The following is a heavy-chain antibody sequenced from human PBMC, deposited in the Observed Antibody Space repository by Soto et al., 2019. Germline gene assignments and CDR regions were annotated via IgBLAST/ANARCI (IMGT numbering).Heavy chain of an antibody. Sequence: GGSLRLSCAASGFTFSSYAMSWVRQAPGKGLEWVSAISGSGGSTYYADSAKGRFTISRDNSKNTLYLQMNSLRAEDTAVYYCALPTSGWYYFDYWGQGTLVTVSS. CDR1: GFTFSSYA. D-gene: IGHD6-19*01. V-gene: IGHV3-23*01. CDR2: ISGSGGST. CDR3: ALPTSGWYYFDY. J-gene: IGHJ4*02.